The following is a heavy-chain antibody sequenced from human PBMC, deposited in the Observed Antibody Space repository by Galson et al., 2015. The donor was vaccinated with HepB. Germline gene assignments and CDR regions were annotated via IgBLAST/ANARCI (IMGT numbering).Heavy chain of an antibody. CDR3: ARGYSRSWYSGLGF. Sequence: SLRLSCAGSGFTFSGSAMHWVRQAPGRGLECVSVIYSGGNTDYADSVRGRFIISRDNSKNTLYLQMNSLRVEDTAVYYCARGYSRSWYSGLGFWGQGTLVTVSS. V-gene: IGHV3-53*01. CDR1: GFTFSGSA. J-gene: IGHJ4*02. D-gene: IGHD6-13*01. CDR2: IYSGGNT.